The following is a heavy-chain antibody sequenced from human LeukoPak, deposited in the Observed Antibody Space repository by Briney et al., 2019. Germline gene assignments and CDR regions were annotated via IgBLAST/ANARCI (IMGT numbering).Heavy chain of an antibody. CDR2: INPNSGGT. CDR3: AIDRLPDGYSYGYDY. V-gene: IGHV1-2*02. CDR1: GYTFTGYY. D-gene: IGHD5-18*01. Sequence: ASVKVSCKASGYTFTGYYMHWVRQAPGRGLEWMGWINPNSGGTNYAQKFQGRVTMTRDTSISTAYMELSRLRSDDTAVYYCAIDRLPDGYSYGYDYWGQGTLVTVSS. J-gene: IGHJ4*02.